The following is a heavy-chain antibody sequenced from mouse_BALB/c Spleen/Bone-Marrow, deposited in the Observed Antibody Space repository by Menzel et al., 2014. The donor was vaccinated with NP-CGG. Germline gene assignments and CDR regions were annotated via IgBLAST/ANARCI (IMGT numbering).Heavy chain of an antibody. CDR3: ALCRYDGPGFAY. V-gene: IGHV14-3*02. CDR2: IDPANGNT. Sequence: EVQLQQSGAELVKPGASVKLSCTASGFNIKDTYMHWVKQRPEQGLEWIGRIDPANGNTKYDPKFQGKATITADTSSNTAYLQLSSLTSEDTAVYYCALCRYDGPGFAYWGQGTLVTVSA. CDR1: GFNIKDTY. D-gene: IGHD2-14*01. J-gene: IGHJ3*01.